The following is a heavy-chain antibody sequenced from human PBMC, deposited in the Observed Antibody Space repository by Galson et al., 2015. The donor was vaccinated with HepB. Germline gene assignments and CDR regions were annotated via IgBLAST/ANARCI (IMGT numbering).Heavy chain of an antibody. D-gene: IGHD3-16*02. V-gene: IGHV1-2*06. J-gene: IGHJ6*03. CDR2: INPNSGGT. Sequence: SVKVSCKASGYTFTGYYMHWVRQAPGQGLEWMGRINPNSGGTNYAQKFQGRVTMTRDTSIGTAYMELSRLRSDDTAVYYCARDRVGWGSYRSPRGPYYYYYMDVWGKGTTVTVSS. CDR1: GYTFTGYY. CDR3: ARDRVGWGSYRSPRGPYYYYYMDV.